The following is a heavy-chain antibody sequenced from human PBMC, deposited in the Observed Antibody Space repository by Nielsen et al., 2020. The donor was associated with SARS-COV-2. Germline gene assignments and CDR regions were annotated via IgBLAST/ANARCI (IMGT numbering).Heavy chain of an antibody. D-gene: IGHD7-27*01. Sequence: SLKISCAASGLTFDDYAMHWVRQAPGEGLEWVSGISWNSGSIGYADSVKGRFTISRDNAKNSLYLQMNSLRAEDTALYYCAKALELGNFAFDIWGQGTMVTVSS. V-gene: IGHV3-9*01. CDR2: ISWNSGSI. J-gene: IGHJ3*02. CDR3: AKALELGNFAFDI. CDR1: GLTFDDYA.